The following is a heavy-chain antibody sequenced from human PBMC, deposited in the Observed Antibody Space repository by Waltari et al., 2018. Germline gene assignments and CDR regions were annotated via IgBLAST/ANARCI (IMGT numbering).Heavy chain of an antibody. CDR2: ISYDGSNK. D-gene: IGHD6-6*01. CDR1: GFTFSSYG. Sequence: QVQLVESGGGVVQPGRSLRLSCAASGFTFSSYGMHWVRQATGKGLEWVAVISYDGSNKYYADSVKGRFTISRDNSKNTLYLQMNSLRAEDTAVYYCAKGAAARGPPDANWGQGTLVTVSS. J-gene: IGHJ4*02. CDR3: AKGAAARGPPDAN. V-gene: IGHV3-30*18.